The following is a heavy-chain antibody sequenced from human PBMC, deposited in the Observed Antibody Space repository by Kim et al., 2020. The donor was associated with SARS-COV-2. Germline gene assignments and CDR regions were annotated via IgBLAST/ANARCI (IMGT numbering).Heavy chain of an antibody. CDR3: AKESQLAA. J-gene: IGHJ5*02. CDR2: ITSSGGST. Sequence: GGSLRLSCAASGFTFSIYAMSWVRQAPGKGLEWVSSITSSGGSTYHADAVKGRFTVSRDYSKNTLHLQMNSLRVEDTAVYYCAKESQLAAWGQGTLVTVSS. CDR1: GFTFSIYA. D-gene: IGHD6-13*01. V-gene: IGHV3-23*01.